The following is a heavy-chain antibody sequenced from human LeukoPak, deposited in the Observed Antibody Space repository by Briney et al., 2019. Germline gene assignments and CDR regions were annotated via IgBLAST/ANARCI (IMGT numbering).Heavy chain of an antibody. V-gene: IGHV4-4*07. D-gene: IGHD3-10*01. CDR3: ARRFAPSRNDAFDI. Sequence: SETLSLTCTVSGASINSHYWSWIRQPAGKGLEWIGRIYISGSTNYNSSLQSRVTISVDTSKNQFSLKLSSVTASDTAVYYCARRFAPSRNDAFDIWGQGTMVTVSS. CDR1: GASINSHY. J-gene: IGHJ3*02. CDR2: IYISGST.